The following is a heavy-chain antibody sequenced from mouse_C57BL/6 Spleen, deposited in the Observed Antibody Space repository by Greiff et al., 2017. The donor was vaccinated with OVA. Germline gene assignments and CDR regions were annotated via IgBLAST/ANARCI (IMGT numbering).Heavy chain of an antibody. Sequence: QVQLQQSGAELARPGASVKLSCKASGYTFTSYGISWVKQRTGQGLEWIGEIYPRSGNTYYNEKFKGKATLTADKSSSTAYMELRSLTSEDSAVYFCAVRSSYEDFDGWGTGTTVTVSS. CDR2: IYPRSGNT. CDR3: AVRSSYEDFDG. D-gene: IGHD1-1*01. J-gene: IGHJ1*03. V-gene: IGHV1-81*01. CDR1: GYTFTSYG.